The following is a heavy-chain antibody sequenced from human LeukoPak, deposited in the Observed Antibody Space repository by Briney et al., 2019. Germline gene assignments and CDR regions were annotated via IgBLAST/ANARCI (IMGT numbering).Heavy chain of an antibody. D-gene: IGHD1-26*01. CDR1: GGSLSGYY. CDR3: ASGPEWDAPDYYLLDV. Sequence: SETLSLTCAFYGGSLSGYYWSGIRQPPGRGRECGGEINHGGSIDYNPSLKSRVTISADTSKNQFSLRFRSVTGACTAVEFFASGPEWDAPDYYLLDVWRQGTTVLVSS. J-gene: IGHJ6*02. V-gene: IGHV4-34*01. CDR2: INHGGSI.